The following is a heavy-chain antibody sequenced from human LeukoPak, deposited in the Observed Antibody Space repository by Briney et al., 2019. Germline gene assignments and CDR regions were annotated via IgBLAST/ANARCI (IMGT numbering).Heavy chain of an antibody. V-gene: IGHV1-46*01. D-gene: IGHD3-22*01. J-gene: IGHJ6*03. CDR3: ARNSDDSSGYHQYYYYMDV. Sequence: SSTVSGYTLTTYYIHSVRHAPGQGVEWMGVINTSGGSTSYAQKFQGRVTMTRDMSTSTVYMELSSLRSEDTAVYYCARNSDDSSGYHQYYYYMDVWGKGTTVTVSS. CDR2: INTSGGST. CDR1: GYTLTTYY.